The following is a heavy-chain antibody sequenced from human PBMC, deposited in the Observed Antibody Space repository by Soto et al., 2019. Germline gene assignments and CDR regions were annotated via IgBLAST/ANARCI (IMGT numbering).Heavy chain of an antibody. J-gene: IGHJ5*02. V-gene: IGHV3-23*01. D-gene: IGHD1-7*01. CDR1: GFTFSSYA. Sequence: QTGGSLRLSCAASGFTFSSYAMSWVRQAPGKGLEWVSAISGSGGSTYYADSVKGRFTISRDNSKNTLYLQMNSLRAEDTAVYYCAKGSDNWNYNWFDPWGQGTLVTVSS. CDR2: ISGSGGST. CDR3: AKGSDNWNYNWFDP.